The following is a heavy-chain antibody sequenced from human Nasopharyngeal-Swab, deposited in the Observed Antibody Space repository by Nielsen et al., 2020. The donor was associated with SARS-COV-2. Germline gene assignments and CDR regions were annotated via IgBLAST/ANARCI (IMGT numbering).Heavy chain of an antibody. J-gene: IGHJ4*02. V-gene: IGHV3-23*01. Sequence: GGSLRLSCAASGFTFSSYDMSWVRQAPGKGLEWVSSINGNGGITHHADAVKGRFTISRDNSRNTLYLQMNSLRAEDTAVYYCARDGYSSSWYDYWGQGTLVTVSS. CDR1: GFTFSSYD. CDR2: INGNGGIT. D-gene: IGHD6-13*01. CDR3: ARDGYSSSWYDY.